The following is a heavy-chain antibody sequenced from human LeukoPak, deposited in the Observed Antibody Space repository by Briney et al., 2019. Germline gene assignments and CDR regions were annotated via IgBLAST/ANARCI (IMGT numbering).Heavy chain of an antibody. V-gene: IGHV4-30-2*01. CDR1: GGSISSGGYS. CDR2: IYHSGGT. D-gene: IGHD1-1*01. Sequence: PSETLSLACAVSGGSISSGGYSWSWIRQPPGKGLEWIGYIYHSGGTYYNPSLKSRVTISVDRSKNQFSLKLSSVTAADTAVYYCARATKSKLRLSHSYWYFDLWGRGTLVTVSS. CDR3: ARATKSKLRLSHSYWYFDL. J-gene: IGHJ2*01.